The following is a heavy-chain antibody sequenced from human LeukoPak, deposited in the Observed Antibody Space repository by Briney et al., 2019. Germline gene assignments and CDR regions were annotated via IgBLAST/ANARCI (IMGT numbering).Heavy chain of an antibody. CDR1: GFTFSSYE. J-gene: IGHJ6*02. Sequence: GGSLRLSCAAPGFTFSSYEMNWVRQAQGKGLEWVSYISSSGSTIYYADSVKGRFTISRDNAKNSLYLQMNSLRAEDTAVYYCARDLLVRNYYYGMDVWGQGTTVTVSS. D-gene: IGHD6-13*01. CDR2: ISSSGSTI. V-gene: IGHV3-48*03. CDR3: ARDLLVRNYYYGMDV.